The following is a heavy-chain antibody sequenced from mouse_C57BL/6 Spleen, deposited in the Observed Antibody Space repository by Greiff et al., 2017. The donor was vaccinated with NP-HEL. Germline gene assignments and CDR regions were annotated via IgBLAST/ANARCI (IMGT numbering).Heavy chain of an antibody. J-gene: IGHJ2*01. CDR3: ARTGERDYFDY. V-gene: IGHV1-82*01. CDR1: GYAFSSSW. CDR2: IYPGDGDT. Sequence: VQLKESGPELVKPGASVKISCKASGYAFSSSWMNWVKQRPGKGLEWIGRIYPGDGDTNYNGKFKGKATLTADKSSSTAYMQLSSLTSEDSAVYFCARTGERDYFDYWGQGTTLTVSS.